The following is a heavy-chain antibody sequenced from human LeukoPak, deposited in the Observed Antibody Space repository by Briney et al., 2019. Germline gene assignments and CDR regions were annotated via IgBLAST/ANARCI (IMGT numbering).Heavy chain of an antibody. D-gene: IGHD3-3*01. Sequence: GGSLRLSCAASGFTFSSSAMSWVRQAPGKGLEWVSGISAGGDSTYYADSVKGRITISRDNSKNTLYLQMNRLRGEDTAVYYCAKLFCSGYYSLNSPIDYWGQGTLVTVSS. CDR2: ISAGGDST. CDR1: GFTFSSSA. CDR3: AKLFCSGYYSLNSPIDY. J-gene: IGHJ4*02. V-gene: IGHV3-23*01.